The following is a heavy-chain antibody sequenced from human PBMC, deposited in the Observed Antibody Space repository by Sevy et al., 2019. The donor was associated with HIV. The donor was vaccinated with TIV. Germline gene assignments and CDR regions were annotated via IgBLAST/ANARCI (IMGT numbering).Heavy chain of an antibody. D-gene: IGHD3-16*02. CDR2: ITGSGGTT. CDR1: EFTFISYA. J-gene: IGHJ4*02. V-gene: IGHV3-23*01. CDR3: AKGSLGGLSALDY. Sequence: GGSLRLSCAASEFTFISYAMSWVRQAPGKGLEWVSAITGSGGTTYYADSVRGRFTISRDNSNNTLYLQMTSLGAEDTAVYYCAKGSLGGLSALDYWGQGTLGTVSS.